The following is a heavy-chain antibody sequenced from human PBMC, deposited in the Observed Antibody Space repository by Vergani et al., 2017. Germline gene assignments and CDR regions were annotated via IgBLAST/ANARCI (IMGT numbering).Heavy chain of an antibody. CDR1: GGSISSYY. D-gene: IGHD3-22*01. CDR3: SRTYYYDSSGYYYPSYYYYYYMDV. CDR2: IYYSGST. V-gene: IGHV4-59*01. J-gene: IGHJ6*03. Sequence: QVQLQESGPGLVKPSETLSLTCTVSGGSISSYYWSWIRQPPGKGLEWIGYIYYSGSTNYNPSLKSRVTISVDTSKKQFSLKLSSVTAADTAVYYCSRTYYYDSSGYYYPSYYYYYYMDVWGKGTTVTVSS.